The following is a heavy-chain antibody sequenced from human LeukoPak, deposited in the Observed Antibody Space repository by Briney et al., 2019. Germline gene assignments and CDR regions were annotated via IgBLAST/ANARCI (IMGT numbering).Heavy chain of an antibody. Sequence: GGSLRLSSAASGFTFSNTAMSWVRQTPGKGLEWVATMSAYNDRTHYADSVRGRFTVSRDNSKNTLSLQMNSLREDDTAVYYCAQELSDIFVVRTDSWGQGTLVTVSS. CDR1: GFTFSNTA. CDR3: AQELSDIFVVRTDS. D-gene: IGHD3-9*01. V-gene: IGHV3-23*01. J-gene: IGHJ4*02. CDR2: MSAYNDRT.